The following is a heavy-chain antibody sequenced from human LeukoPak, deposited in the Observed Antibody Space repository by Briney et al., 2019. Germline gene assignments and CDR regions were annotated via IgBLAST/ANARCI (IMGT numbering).Heavy chain of an antibody. D-gene: IGHD6-6*01. Sequence: SETLSLTCTVSGGSISSGGYYWSWIRQHPGKGLEWIGYIYYSGSTYYNPSLKSRVTISVDTSKNQFSLQLNSVTPEDTAVYYCARRTTSSMGSYSSYYMDVWGSGTTVTVSS. CDR2: IYYSGST. CDR3: ARRTTSSMGSYSSYYMDV. CDR1: GGSISSGGYY. J-gene: IGHJ6*03. V-gene: IGHV4-31*03.